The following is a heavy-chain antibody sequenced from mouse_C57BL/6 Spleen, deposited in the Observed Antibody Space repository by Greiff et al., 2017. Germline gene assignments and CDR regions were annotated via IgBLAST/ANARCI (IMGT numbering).Heavy chain of an antibody. J-gene: IGHJ2*01. CDR1: GFSLTSYG. V-gene: IGHV2-2*01. CDR2: IWSGGNT. D-gene: IGHD1-1*01. Sequence: QVQLQQSGPGLVQPSQSLSITCTVSGFSLTSYGVHWVRQSPGKGLEWLGVIWSGGNTDYNAAFIPRLSISKDNSKSHVFFKMNSLQADDTAIYYCARTATVVGFYFDYWGQGTTRTVSS. CDR3: ARTATVVGFYFDY.